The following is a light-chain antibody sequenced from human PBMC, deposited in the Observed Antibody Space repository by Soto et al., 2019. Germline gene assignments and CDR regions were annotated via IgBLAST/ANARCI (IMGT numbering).Light chain of an antibody. CDR2: GVT. Sequence: QSALTQPASVSGSPGQSITISCTGTSSDVGGYNYVSWYQQHPGIAPKLLIYGVTNRPSGVSPRFSGSKSGNTASLTISGLQAEDEADYHCSSYTSASTLLYLFGTRTKLTAL. CDR3: SSYTSASTLLYL. J-gene: IGLJ1*01. V-gene: IGLV2-14*01. CDR1: SSDVGGYNY.